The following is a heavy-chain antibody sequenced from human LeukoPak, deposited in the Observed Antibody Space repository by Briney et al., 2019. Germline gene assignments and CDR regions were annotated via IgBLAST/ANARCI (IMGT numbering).Heavy chain of an antibody. Sequence: SETLSLTCAVYGVSFSGYYWSWIRQPPGKGLEWIGEINHSGSTNYNPSLKSRVTISVDTSKNQFSLKLSSVTAADTAVYYCARESPRITMVRGVRPRRWFDPWGQGTLVTVSS. D-gene: IGHD3-10*01. V-gene: IGHV4-34*01. CDR3: ARESPRITMVRGVRPRRWFDP. CDR1: GVSFSGYY. J-gene: IGHJ5*02. CDR2: INHSGST.